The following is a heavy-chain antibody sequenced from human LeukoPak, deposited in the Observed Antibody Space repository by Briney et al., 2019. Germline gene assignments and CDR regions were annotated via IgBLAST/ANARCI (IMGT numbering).Heavy chain of an antibody. V-gene: IGHV3-7*03. CDR3: VKDSPPRYSGSPPAY. D-gene: IGHD1-26*01. J-gene: IGHJ4*02. CDR1: GFTFSSYW. Sequence: GGSLRLSCAASGFTFSSYWMSWVRQAPGKGLEWVADINKDGGEKYYVDSVKGRFTISRDNAKNSLYLQMNSLRADDTAVYYCVKDSPPRYSGSPPAYWGQGTLVTVSS. CDR2: INKDGGEK.